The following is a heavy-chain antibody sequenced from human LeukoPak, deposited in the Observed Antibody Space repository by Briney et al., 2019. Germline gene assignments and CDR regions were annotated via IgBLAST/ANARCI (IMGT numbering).Heavy chain of an antibody. CDR3: ARHCSSTSCPFDY. J-gene: IGHJ4*02. Sequence: SETLSLTCTVSGGSISSSNHYWGWIRQPPGKGLEWIGSIYYSGTTYYNPSLKCRVTISVDTSKNQFSLKLSSVTAADTAVYYCARHCSSTSCPFDYWGQGTLVTVSS. D-gene: IGHD2-2*01. CDR2: IYYSGTT. CDR1: GGSISSSNHY. V-gene: IGHV4-39*01.